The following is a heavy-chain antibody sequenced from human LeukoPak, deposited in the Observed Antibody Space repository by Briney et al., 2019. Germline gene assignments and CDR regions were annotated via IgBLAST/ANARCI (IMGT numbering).Heavy chain of an antibody. D-gene: IGHD6-13*01. CDR1: GFTFSSYS. V-gene: IGHV3-48*01. CDR2: ISRSSSTI. J-gene: IGHJ4*02. Sequence: GVSLRLSCAVSGFTFSSYSMNCVRRAPGEGREWVSYISRSSSTIYYADSVKGRFTISRDNAKNSLYLQMNSLRAEDTAVYYCARDLGYSSSPTDYWGQGTLVTVSS. CDR3: ARDLGYSSSPTDY.